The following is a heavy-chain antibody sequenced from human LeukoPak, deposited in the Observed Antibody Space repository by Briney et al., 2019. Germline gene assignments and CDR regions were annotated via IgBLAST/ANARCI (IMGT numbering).Heavy chain of an antibody. V-gene: IGHV4-59*01. Sequence: PSETLSLTCTVSGGSISYYYWSWIRQSPGKGLEWIGYVYHSGTTNYNPSLKSRVTISVDTSKNQFSLQLRSVTAADTAVYYCAREDPQTRVPEGMDVWGQGTTVTVSS. CDR3: AREDPQTRVPEGMDV. CDR2: VYHSGTT. J-gene: IGHJ6*02. D-gene: IGHD4/OR15-4a*01. CDR1: GGSISYYY.